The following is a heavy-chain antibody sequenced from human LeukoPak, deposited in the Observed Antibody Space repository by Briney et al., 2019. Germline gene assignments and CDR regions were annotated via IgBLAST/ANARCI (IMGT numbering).Heavy chain of an antibody. Sequence: SETLSLTCTVSGGSISSGDYYWSWIRQPPGKGLEWIGYIYYSGSTNYNPSLKSRVTISVDTSKNQFSLKLSSVTAADTAVYYCARGGYDWNYVRYSYYYMDVWGTGTTGAVSS. V-gene: IGHV4-61*08. CDR1: GGSISSGDYY. CDR3: ARGGYDWNYVRYSYYYMDV. J-gene: IGHJ6*03. D-gene: IGHD1-1*01. CDR2: IYYSGST.